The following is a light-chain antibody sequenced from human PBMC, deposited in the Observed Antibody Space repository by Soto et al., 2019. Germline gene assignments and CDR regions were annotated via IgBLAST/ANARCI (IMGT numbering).Light chain of an antibody. V-gene: IGKV3-20*01. Sequence: EIVLTQSPGTLSLSPGERATLSCRASQSVRSNYLAWYQQKPGQSPRPLISGASTRATGIPDRFSGSGSGTDFTLTISRLEPEDFAVYYCQQYGTSPLTCGQGTNLEIK. CDR3: QQYGTSPLT. J-gene: IGKJ2*01. CDR1: QSVRSNY. CDR2: GAS.